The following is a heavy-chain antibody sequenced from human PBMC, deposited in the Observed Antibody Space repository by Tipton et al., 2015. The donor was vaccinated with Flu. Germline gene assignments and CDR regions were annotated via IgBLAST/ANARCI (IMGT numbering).Heavy chain of an antibody. CDR3: ARNRFSDYNYFDY. D-gene: IGHD4-11*01. CDR1: GFIFGSYD. Sequence: SLRLSCAASGFIFGSYDMHWVRQAPGKGLQWVAHIRFDGSKKQYADSVKGRFTISRDDSKNILYMEMKNLRAEDTAIYYCARNRFSDYNYFDYWGQGSLVA. CDR2: IRFDGSKK. J-gene: IGHJ4*02. V-gene: IGHV3-33*01.